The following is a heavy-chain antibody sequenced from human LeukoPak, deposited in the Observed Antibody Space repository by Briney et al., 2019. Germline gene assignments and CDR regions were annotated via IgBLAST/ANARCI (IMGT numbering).Heavy chain of an antibody. CDR1: GFTFSSYS. CDR3: ARDSAPNFGY. V-gene: IGHV3-21*01. Sequence: GGSLRLSCAASGFTFSSYSMNWVRQAPGKGLEWVSSISSSSSYIYYADSVEGRFTISRDNAKNSLYLQMNSLRAEDTAVYYCARDSAPNFGYWGQGTLVTVSS. J-gene: IGHJ4*02. CDR2: ISSSSSYI.